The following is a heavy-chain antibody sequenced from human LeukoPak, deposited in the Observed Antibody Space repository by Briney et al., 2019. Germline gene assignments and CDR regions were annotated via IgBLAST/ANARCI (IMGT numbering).Heavy chain of an antibody. CDR1: GFSLSTSGVG. CDR3: ALTTMVRTPDY. V-gene: IGHV2-5*02. Sequence: SGPTLVNPTQSLTLTCTFSGFSLSTSGVGVGWIRQPQGKALEWLALIYWDDDKRYSPSLKSRLTITKDTSKNQVVLTMTNMDPVDTATYYCALTTMVRTPDYWGQGTLVTVSS. D-gene: IGHD3-10*01. J-gene: IGHJ4*02. CDR2: IYWDDDK.